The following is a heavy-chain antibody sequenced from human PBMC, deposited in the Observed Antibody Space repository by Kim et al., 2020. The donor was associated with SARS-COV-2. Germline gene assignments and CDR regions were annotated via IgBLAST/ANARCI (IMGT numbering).Heavy chain of an antibody. J-gene: IGHJ4*02. D-gene: IGHD3-16*01. CDR2: IWYDGSNK. CDR1: GFTFSNYG. CDR3: AKDAWRRVGGVDY. V-gene: IGHV3-33*06. Sequence: GGSLRLSCAASGFTFSNYGMHWVRQTPGKGLEWVAVIWYDGSNKYYADSVKGRFSISRDNSKNMLYLQMNSLRAEDTALYYCAKDAWRRVGGVDYWGQGTLVTVSS.